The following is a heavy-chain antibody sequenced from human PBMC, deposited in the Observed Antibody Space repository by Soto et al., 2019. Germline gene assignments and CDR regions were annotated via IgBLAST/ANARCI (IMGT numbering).Heavy chain of an antibody. CDR2: INHSGST. CDR1: GGSISSYY. Sequence: SETLSLTCTVSGGSISSYYWSWIRQPPGKGLEWIGEINHSGSTNYNPSLKSRVTISVDTSKNQFSLKLSSVTAADTAVYYCAGRDIDPKFDYWGQGTLVTVSS. D-gene: IGHD5-12*01. V-gene: IGHV4-34*01. CDR3: AGRDIDPKFDY. J-gene: IGHJ4*02.